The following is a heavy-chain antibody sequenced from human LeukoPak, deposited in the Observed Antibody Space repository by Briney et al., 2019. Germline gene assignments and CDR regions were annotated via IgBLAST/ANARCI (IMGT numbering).Heavy chain of an antibody. CDR1: GFTFSSYW. CDR3: AREDSSGWNDAFDI. D-gene: IGHD6-19*01. Sequence: GGSLRLSCAASGFTFSSYWMHWVRQAPGKGLVWVSRINSDGSSTSYADSVKGRFTISRDNAKNTLYLQMNSLRAEDTAVYYCAREDSSGWNDAFDIWGQGTMVTASS. V-gene: IGHV3-74*01. CDR2: INSDGSST. J-gene: IGHJ3*02.